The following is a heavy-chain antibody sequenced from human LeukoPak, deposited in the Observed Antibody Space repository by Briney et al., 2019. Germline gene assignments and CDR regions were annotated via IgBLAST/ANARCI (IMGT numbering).Heavy chain of an antibody. V-gene: IGHV3-30*04. CDR1: GFTFSSYA. J-gene: IGHJ4*02. CDR3: AKAGGASSGWYGY. D-gene: IGHD6-19*01. Sequence: PGGSLRLSCAASGFTFSSYAMHWVRQAPGKGLEWVAVISYDGSNKYYADSVKGRFTISRDNSKNTLYLQMNSLRAEDTAVYYCAKAGGASSGWYGYWGQGTLVTVSS. CDR2: ISYDGSNK.